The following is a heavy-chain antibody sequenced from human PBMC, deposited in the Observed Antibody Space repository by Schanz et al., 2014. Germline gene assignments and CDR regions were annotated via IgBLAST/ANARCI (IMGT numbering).Heavy chain of an antibody. V-gene: IGHV3-23*01. CDR2: ISSGGGST. Sequence: EVHLLDSGGGLVQPGGSLRLSCASSGFSFTTYAMSWVRQAPGKGLEWVSSISSGGGSTYYADSVKGRFTISRDNFKGALYLQMNSLRAEDTAEYYCARPALWFGDNCFDPWGQGTLVTVSA. CDR1: GFSFTTYA. CDR3: ARPALWFGDNCFDP. J-gene: IGHJ5*02. D-gene: IGHD3-10*01.